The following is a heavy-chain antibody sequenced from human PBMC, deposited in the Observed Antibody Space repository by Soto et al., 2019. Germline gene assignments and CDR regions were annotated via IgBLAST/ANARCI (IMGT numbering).Heavy chain of an antibody. Sequence: VQLMESGGGLVQPGGSLRLSCAASGFTFSTYWMDWVRQTPGKGLEWVANINQDGSEKNYVDSVKGRFTVYRDNAKNSLSLQMSSLTAEDSALYDCSSSLNSWGQGTLVTVAA. J-gene: IGHJ4*02. CDR3: SSSLNS. CDR2: INQDGSEK. CDR1: GFTFSTYW. V-gene: IGHV3-7*01.